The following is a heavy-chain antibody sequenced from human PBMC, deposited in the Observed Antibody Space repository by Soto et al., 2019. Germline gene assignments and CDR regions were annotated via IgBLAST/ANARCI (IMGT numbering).Heavy chain of an antibody. CDR1: GGSISSGGYY. CDR2: IYYSGST. CDR3: ATRGAKDNDRRGSYCMDV. V-gene: IGHV4-31*03. D-gene: IGHD3-22*01. J-gene: IGHJ6*02. Sequence: SETLSLTCTVSGGSISSGGYYWSWIRQHPGKGLEWIGYIYYSGSTYYNPSLKSRVTISVDTSKNQFSLKLSSVTAADTAVYFCATRGAKDNDRRGSYCMDVWGQGTTVTVSS.